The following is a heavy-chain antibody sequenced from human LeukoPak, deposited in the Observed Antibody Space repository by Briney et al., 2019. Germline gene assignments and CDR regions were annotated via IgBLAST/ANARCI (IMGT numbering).Heavy chain of an antibody. CDR1: GGSISSSSYY. CDR3: ARHIWFGDMGGY. CDR2: IYYSGST. V-gene: IGHV4-39*01. D-gene: IGHD3-10*01. J-gene: IGHJ4*02. Sequence: PSETLSLTCTVSGGSISSSSYYWGWIRQPPGKGLEWIGSIYYSGSTYYNPSLKSRVTISVDTSKNQFSLKLSSVTAADTAVYYCARHIWFGDMGGYWGQGTLVTVSS.